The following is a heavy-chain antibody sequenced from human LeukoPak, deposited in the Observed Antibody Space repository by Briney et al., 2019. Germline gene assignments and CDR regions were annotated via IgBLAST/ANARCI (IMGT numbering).Heavy chain of an antibody. J-gene: IGHJ4*02. Sequence: GGSLRLSCAASGFTFSSYAMHWVRQAPGKGLEWVAVISYDGSNKYYADSVKGRFTISRDNSKNTLYLQMNSLRAEDTAVYYCAKGPYGSGSYSSYFDYWGQGTLVTVSS. CDR1: GFTFSSYA. CDR2: ISYDGSNK. D-gene: IGHD3-10*01. V-gene: IGHV3-30*04. CDR3: AKGPYGSGSYSSYFDY.